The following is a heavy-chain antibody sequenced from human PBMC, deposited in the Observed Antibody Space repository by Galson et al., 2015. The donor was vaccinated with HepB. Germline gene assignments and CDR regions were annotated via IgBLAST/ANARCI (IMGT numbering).Heavy chain of an antibody. V-gene: IGHV2-5*01. CDR2: IYWNDDK. CDR1: GFSLSTSGVG. CDR3: AHIRTPNRGYSYGHFDY. J-gene: IGHJ4*02. Sequence: PALVKPTQTLTLTCTFSGFSLSTSGVGVGWIRQPPGKALEWLALIYWNDDKRYSPSLKSRLTITKDTSKNQVVLTMTNMDPVDTATYYCAHIRTPNRGYSYGHFDYWGQGTLVTVSS. D-gene: IGHD5-18*01.